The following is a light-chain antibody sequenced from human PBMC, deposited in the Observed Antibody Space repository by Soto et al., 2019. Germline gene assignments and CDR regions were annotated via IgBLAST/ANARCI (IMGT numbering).Light chain of an antibody. Sequence: LTQPASVSGSPGQSITISCTGTSSDVGGYNYVSWYQQHPGKAPKLMIYEVSNRPSGVSNRFSGSKSGNTASLTISGLQAEDEADYYCSSYTSSSTPGVFGTGTKLTVL. J-gene: IGLJ1*01. CDR3: SSYTSSSTPGV. CDR2: EVS. CDR1: SSDVGGYNY. V-gene: IGLV2-14*01.